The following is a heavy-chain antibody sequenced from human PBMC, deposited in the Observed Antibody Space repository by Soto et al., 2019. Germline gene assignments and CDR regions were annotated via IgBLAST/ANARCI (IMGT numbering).Heavy chain of an antibody. D-gene: IGHD3-16*01. V-gene: IGHV6-1*01. CDR2: KYYRSKWSN. Sequence: QVQLQQSGPGLVKPSQTLSLTCAISGDSVSSNSATWDWIRQSPSRGLEWLRRKYYRSKWSNDYALPVKGGITINPYTSNNQLYLHLNSATPGDTAVYYCTRLIGNRLLDSWCQGTLGTVSS. CDR3: TRLIGNRLLDS. J-gene: IGHJ5*01. CDR1: GDSVSSNSAT.